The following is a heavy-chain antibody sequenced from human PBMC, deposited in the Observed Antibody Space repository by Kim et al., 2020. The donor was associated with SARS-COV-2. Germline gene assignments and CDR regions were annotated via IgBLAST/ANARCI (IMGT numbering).Heavy chain of an antibody. D-gene: IGHD3-22*01. CDR3: VKKYSYDSVAHSLDY. V-gene: IGHV3-23*01. J-gene: IGHJ4*01. Sequence: GGSLRLSCAASGFTFSTYAMIWVRQAPGKGLEWVSSITNSGDGTYYADSVKGRFTISRDNSKNTLYLQMNSLRAEDTAIYYCVKKYSYDSVAHSLDYWGHGTLVTVSS. CDR1: GFTFSTYA. CDR2: ITNSGDGT.